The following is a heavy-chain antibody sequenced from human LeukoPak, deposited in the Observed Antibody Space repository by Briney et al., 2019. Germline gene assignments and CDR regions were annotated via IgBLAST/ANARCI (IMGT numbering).Heavy chain of an antibody. CDR1: GFTFSSYW. CDR2: INSDGSST. Sequence: GGSLRLSRAASGFTFSSYWMHGVRQAPGKGLGWVSRINSDGSSTTYADSVRGRFTISRDNAKNTLYLQMNSLRAEDTAVYYCARVTGYQLLAGYFYYMDVWGKGTTVTVSS. CDR3: ARVTGYQLLAGYFYYMDV. V-gene: IGHV3-74*01. J-gene: IGHJ6*03. D-gene: IGHD2-2*01.